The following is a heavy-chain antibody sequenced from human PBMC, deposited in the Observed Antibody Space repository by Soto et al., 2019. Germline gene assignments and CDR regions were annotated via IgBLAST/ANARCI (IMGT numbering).Heavy chain of an antibody. Sequence: GGSLRLSCAASGFTFSSYAMSWVRQAPGKGLEWVSAISGSGGSTYYADSVKGRFTISRENSKNTLYLQMNSLRAEDTAVYYCAKAWGYCSSTSCYTEDTWFDPWGQGTLVTVSS. J-gene: IGHJ5*02. CDR2: ISGSGGST. D-gene: IGHD2-2*02. V-gene: IGHV3-23*01. CDR3: AKAWGYCSSTSCYTEDTWFDP. CDR1: GFTFSSYA.